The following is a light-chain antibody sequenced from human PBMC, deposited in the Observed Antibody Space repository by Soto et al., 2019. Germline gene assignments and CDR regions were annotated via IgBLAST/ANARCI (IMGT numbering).Light chain of an antibody. V-gene: IGKV3-20*01. J-gene: IGKJ3*01. Sequence: EIVLTQSPGTLSLSPGERATLSCRASQSVTSSYLAWYQQKPGQAPRLLMYGASSRATGIPDRFSGSGSGTDFTLTIDRLEPEDFVMYYCHQYGSSPLTFGPGTKLDI. CDR3: HQYGSSPLT. CDR1: QSVTSSY. CDR2: GAS.